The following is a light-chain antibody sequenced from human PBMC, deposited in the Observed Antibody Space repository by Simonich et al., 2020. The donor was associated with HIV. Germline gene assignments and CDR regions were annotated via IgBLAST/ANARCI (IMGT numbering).Light chain of an antibody. CDR1: QSVSSD. V-gene: IGKV3-15*01. CDR2: GAS. J-gene: IGKJ4*01. CDR3: HQRSNWPPLT. Sequence: EIVMTQSPATLSVSPGERATLSCRASQSVSSDLAWYQQKPGQAPSLLIYGASTRASGIPARYSGSGSGTEFTLTISNMQSEDFAVYYCHQRSNWPPLTFGGGTKVEIK.